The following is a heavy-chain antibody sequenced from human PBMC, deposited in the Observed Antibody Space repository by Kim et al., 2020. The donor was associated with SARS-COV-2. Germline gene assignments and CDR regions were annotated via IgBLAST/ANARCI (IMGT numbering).Heavy chain of an antibody. CDR3: AKLYAEQWLGIDY. D-gene: IGHD6-19*01. Sequence: GGSLRLSCAASGFTFSSYGMHWVRQAPGKGLEWVAVISYDGSNKYYADSVKGRFTISRDNSKSTLYLQMNSLRAEDTAVYYCAKLYAEQWLGIDYWGQGTLVTVSS. V-gene: IGHV3-30*18. CDR2: ISYDGSNK. CDR1: GFTFSSYG. J-gene: IGHJ4*02.